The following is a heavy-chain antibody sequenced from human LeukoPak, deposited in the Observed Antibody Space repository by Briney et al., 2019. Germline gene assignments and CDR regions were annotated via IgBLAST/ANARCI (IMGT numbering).Heavy chain of an antibody. CDR2: IRYDGSNK. J-gene: IGHJ4*02. D-gene: IGHD6-19*01. Sequence: GGSLRLSCAASGFTFSSYGMHWVRQAPGNGLEWVAFIRYDGSNKYYADSVKGRFTISRDNSKNTLYLQMNSLRSDDTAVYYCARELGDNSYSSVWAYWGQGTLVTVSS. V-gene: IGHV3-30*02. CDR1: GFTFSSYG. CDR3: ARELGDNSYSSVWAY.